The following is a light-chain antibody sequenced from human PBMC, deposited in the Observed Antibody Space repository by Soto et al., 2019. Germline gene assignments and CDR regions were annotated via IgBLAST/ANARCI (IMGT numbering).Light chain of an antibody. V-gene: IGKV3D-15*01. CDR1: QSVSSSY. Sequence: EIVLTQSPSTLSLSPLERATLSFMASQSVSSSYLAWYQQKPGQAPRLLIYGASSRATGIPDRFSGSGSGTEFSLTISSLQSEDFAVYYCQQYNNWPQTFGQGTKVDIK. CDR2: GAS. J-gene: IGKJ1*01. CDR3: QQYNNWPQT.